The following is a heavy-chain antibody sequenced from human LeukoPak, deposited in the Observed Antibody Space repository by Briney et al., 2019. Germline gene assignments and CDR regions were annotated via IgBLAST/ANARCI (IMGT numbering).Heavy chain of an antibody. CDR3: ASGVVVVAATNWFDP. J-gene: IGHJ5*02. V-gene: IGHV4-34*01. CDR2: INHSGST. D-gene: IGHD2-15*01. CDR1: GGSFSGYY. Sequence: SETLSLTCAVYGGSFSGYYWSWIRQPPGKGLEWIGEINHSGSTNYNPSLKSRVTISVDTSKNQFSLKLGSVTAADTAVYYCASGVVVVAATNWFDPWGQGTLVTVSS.